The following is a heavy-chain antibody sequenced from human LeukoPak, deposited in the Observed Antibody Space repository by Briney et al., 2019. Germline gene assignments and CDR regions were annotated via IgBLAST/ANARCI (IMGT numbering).Heavy chain of an antibody. CDR2: ISSSGSTI. CDR3: AKYRVGALGP. D-gene: IGHD1-26*01. Sequence: GGSLRLSCAASGFTFSSYEMNWVRQAPGKGLEWVSYISSSGSTIYYADSVKGRFTISRDNAKNSLYLQMNSLRAEDTAVYYCAKYRVGALGPWGQGTLVTVSS. J-gene: IGHJ5*02. V-gene: IGHV3-48*03. CDR1: GFTFSSYE.